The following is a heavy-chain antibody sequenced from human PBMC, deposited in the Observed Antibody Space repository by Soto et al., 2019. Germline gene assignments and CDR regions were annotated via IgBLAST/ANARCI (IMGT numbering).Heavy chain of an antibody. V-gene: IGHV1-69*13. CDR1: GGTFSSYA. J-gene: IGHJ5*02. CDR2: IIPIFGTA. CDR3: ARHRYDSSVKWFDP. D-gene: IGHD6-25*01. Sequence: ASVKVSCKASGGTFSSYAISWVRQAPGQGLEWMGGIIPIFGTANYAQKFQGRVTITADESTSTAYLQWSSLKASDTAMYYCARHRYDSSVKWFDPWGQGTLVTVSS.